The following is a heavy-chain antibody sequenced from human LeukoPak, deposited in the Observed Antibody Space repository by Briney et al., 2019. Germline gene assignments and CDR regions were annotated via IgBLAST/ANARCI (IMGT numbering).Heavy chain of an antibody. CDR3: AKDPVGYSSSWYEIDY. CDR2: IRYDGSNK. Sequence: GGSLRLSCSASGFTFSSYGMHWVRQAPGKGLEWVAFIRYDGSNKYYADSVKGRFTISRDNSKNTLYLQMNSLRAEDTAVYYCAKDPVGYSSSWYEIDYWGQGTLVTVSS. J-gene: IGHJ4*02. D-gene: IGHD6-13*01. CDR1: GFTFSSYG. V-gene: IGHV3-30*02.